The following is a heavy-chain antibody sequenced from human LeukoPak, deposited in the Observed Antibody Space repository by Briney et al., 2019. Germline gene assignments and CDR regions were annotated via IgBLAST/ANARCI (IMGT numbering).Heavy chain of an antibody. V-gene: IGHV1-2*02. CDR1: GYTFTGYY. Sequence: ASVKVSCKASGYTFTGYYMHWVRQAPGQGPEWMGWINPNSGGTNYAQKFQGRVTMTRDTSISTAYMELSRLRSDDTAVYYCARALYDFWSGYYAHNWFDPWGQGTLVTVSS. D-gene: IGHD3-3*01. CDR3: ARALYDFWSGYYAHNWFDP. J-gene: IGHJ5*02. CDR2: INPNSGGT.